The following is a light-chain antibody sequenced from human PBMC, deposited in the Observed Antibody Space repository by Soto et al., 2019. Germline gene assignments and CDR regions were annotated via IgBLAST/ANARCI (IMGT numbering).Light chain of an antibody. CDR3: QHYGSSPWT. CDR2: DAS. Sequence: EMVLTQSPATLSLSPGERPTLSGRASQSVSSYLAWYQQKPGQAPRLLIYDASNRATGIPDRFSGSGSGTDFTLTISRLEPEDFAVYYCQHYGSSPWTFGQGTKVDIK. CDR1: QSVSSY. V-gene: IGKV3-20*01. J-gene: IGKJ1*01.